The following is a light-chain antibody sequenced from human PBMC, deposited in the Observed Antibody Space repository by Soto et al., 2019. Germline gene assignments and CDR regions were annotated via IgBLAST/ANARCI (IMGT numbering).Light chain of an antibody. J-gene: IGKJ1*01. CDR1: QSVNSN. Sequence: EIVLTQSPATLSVSPGERATLSCRASQSVNSNLAWYQQKPGQAPRLLIYGASTRATGIPDRFSGSGSGTEFTLSISSLQSEDFAVYYCQQYYNWPRTFGQRSKVDIK. V-gene: IGKV3-15*01. CDR2: GAS. CDR3: QQYYNWPRT.